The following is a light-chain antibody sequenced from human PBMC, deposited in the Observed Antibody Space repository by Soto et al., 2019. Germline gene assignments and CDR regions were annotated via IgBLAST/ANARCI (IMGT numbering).Light chain of an antibody. Sequence: DIQMTQSPSTLSASVGDRVTITCRASQSISSWLAWYQQKPGKAPKLLIYDACSLESGVPSRFSGSGSGTGFTLTISSLQPDDFATYYCQQYNSYPYTCGRGTKLEIK. CDR3: QQYNSYPYT. CDR1: QSISSW. J-gene: IGKJ2*01. CDR2: DAC. V-gene: IGKV1-5*01.